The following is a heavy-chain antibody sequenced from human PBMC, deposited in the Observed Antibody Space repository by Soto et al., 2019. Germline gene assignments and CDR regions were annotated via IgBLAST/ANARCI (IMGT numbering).Heavy chain of an antibody. CDR2: IWYDGTKK. Sequence: QVQLVESGGGVVQPGGSLRLSCAASGFTLSSVGMHWVRQAPGKGLEWVAIIWYDGTKKVYGDSVKGRFTISRDSSKNTLYLQMNNLIVEDTAVDYCARDEHVIAGVRFGMDVWGQGTTVTVSS. D-gene: IGHD3-16*01. CDR1: GFTLSSVG. CDR3: ARDEHVIAGVRFGMDV. J-gene: IGHJ6*02. V-gene: IGHV3-33*01.